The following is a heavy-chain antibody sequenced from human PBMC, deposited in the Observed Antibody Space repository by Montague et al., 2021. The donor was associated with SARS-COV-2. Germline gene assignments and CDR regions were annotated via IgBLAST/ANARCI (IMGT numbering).Heavy chain of an antibody. CDR3: AHRPGIAAAGTGGPYFDY. D-gene: IGHD6-13*01. CDR1: GISLSTGGAG. Sequence: PALVIPTQTLQLTCNFSGISLSTGGAGVGRTRPPPGKALAWLALIYWDDDKRYSPSLKSRLTITKDTSKNQVVLTMTNMDPVDTATYYCAHRPGIAAAGTGGPYFDYWGQGTLVTVSS. V-gene: IGHV2-5*02. CDR2: IYWDDDK. J-gene: IGHJ4*02.